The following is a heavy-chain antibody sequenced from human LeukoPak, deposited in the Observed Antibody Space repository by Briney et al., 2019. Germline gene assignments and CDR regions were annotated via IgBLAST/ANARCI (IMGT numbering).Heavy chain of an antibody. J-gene: IGHJ4*02. CDR3: AKESSGWYRSPDY. CDR1: GFTFSSHG. CDR2: ISGSGDNT. D-gene: IGHD6-19*01. Sequence: PGGSLRLSCAASGFTFSSHGMSWVRQAPGKGLEWVSTISGSGDNTYYADSVKGRFTISRDNSKNTLYLQMNSLRAEDTAVYYCAKESSGWYRSPDYWGQGTLVTVSS. V-gene: IGHV3-23*01.